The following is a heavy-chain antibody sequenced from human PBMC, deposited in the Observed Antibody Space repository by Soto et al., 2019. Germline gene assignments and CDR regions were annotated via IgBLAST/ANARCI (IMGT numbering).Heavy chain of an antibody. CDR1: GVTFFSYA. V-gene: IGHV3-23*01. CDR3: AKVSKGGGDWYFDL. D-gene: IGHD3-16*01. CDR2: VSGSGGSR. Sequence: EVQLLESGGGLVQPGGSLRLSCAASGVTFFSYAMSWVRQPPGKGLEWVSAVSGSGGSRYYADSVRGRFTVSRDNSKNTLYLQMNSRRAEDTAVYYCAKVSKGGGDWYFDLWGRGTLVTVSS. J-gene: IGHJ2*01.